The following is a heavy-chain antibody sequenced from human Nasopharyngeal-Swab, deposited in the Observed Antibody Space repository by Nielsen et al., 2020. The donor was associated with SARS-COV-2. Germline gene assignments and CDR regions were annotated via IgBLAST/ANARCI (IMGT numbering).Heavy chain of an antibody. D-gene: IGHD2-2*02. CDR2: ISSSSSTI. Sequence: ETLSLTCTVSGGSISSSSYYWGWIRQAPGKGLEWVSYISSSSSTIYYADSVKGRFTISRDNAKNSLYLQMNSLRAEDTAVYYCAPLAVVVVPAAIRSLPYYMDVWGKGTTVTVSS. CDR3: APLAVVVVPAAIRSLPYYMDV. V-gene: IGHV3-48*01. CDR1: GGSISSSS. J-gene: IGHJ6*03.